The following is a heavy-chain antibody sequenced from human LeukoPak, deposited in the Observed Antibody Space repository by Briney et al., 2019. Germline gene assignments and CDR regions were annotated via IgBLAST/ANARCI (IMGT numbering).Heavy chain of an antibody. V-gene: IGHV4-34*01. D-gene: IGHD3-10*01. CDR2: INHSGST. J-gene: IGHJ5*02. CDR3: ARGIGPFWFDP. Sequence: SETLSLTCAVYGGSFSGYYWSWIRQPPGKGLEWIGEINHSGSTNYNPSLKSRVTISVDTSKNQFSLKLSSVTAADTAVYYCARGIGPFWFDPWGQGTLVTVSS. CDR1: GGSFSGYY.